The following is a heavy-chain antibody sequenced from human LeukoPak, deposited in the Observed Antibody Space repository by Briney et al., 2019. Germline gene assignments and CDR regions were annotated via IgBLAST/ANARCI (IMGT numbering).Heavy chain of an antibody. CDR2: ISGSGGST. D-gene: IGHD2-2*01. CDR3: AKDGGGCSSTSCPAEYFQH. J-gene: IGHJ1*01. V-gene: IGHV3-23*01. Sequence: GGSLRLSCAASGFTFSSYAMSWVRQAPGKGLEWVSAISGSGGSTYYADSVKGRFTISRDNSKNTLYLQMNSLRAEDTAVYYCAKDGGGCSSTSCPAEYFQHWGQGTLVTVSS. CDR1: GFTFSSYA.